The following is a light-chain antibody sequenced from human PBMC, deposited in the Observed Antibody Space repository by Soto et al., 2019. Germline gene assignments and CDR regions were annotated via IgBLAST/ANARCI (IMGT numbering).Light chain of an antibody. J-gene: IGKJ3*01. CDR2: GAS. CDR1: QSVSSSY. Sequence: EIVLTQSPGTLSVSPGEGATLSCRASQSVSSSYLARYQQKPGQAPRLRIYGASSRATGIPDRFSGSGSGTDFTLTISRLEPEDFAVYYCQQYGSSPFTFGPGTKVDIK. V-gene: IGKV3-20*01. CDR3: QQYGSSPFT.